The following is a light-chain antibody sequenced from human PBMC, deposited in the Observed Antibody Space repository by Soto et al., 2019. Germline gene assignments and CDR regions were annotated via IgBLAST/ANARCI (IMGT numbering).Light chain of an antibody. Sequence: QSVLTQPASVSGSPGQSITISCAGTRSDNGASNSVSWYQHLPGRSPTLIIYEATNRPSGVSERFSGSKAGDTASLTISGLQADDEAEYCCISYKTDDTVVFGSGTKVTGL. CDR3: ISYKTDDTVV. J-gene: IGLJ1*01. CDR2: EAT. CDR1: RSDNGASNS. V-gene: IGLV2-14*01.